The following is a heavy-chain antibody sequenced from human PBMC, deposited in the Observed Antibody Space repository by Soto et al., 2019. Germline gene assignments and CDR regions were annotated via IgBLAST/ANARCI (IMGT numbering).Heavy chain of an antibody. CDR2: ISSGRDTI. CDR1: GFTLSDYG. J-gene: IGHJ4*02. Sequence: EVQLVESGGGLAQPGGSIRLSCAASGFTLSDYGGTWVRQAPGKGLEWISYISSGRDTIYYADSVKGRFTISRDDAKETLFLQMNSLRDEDTAVYYCTRVSRTWEDDYWGRGTLVTVSS. CDR3: TRVSRTWEDDY. D-gene: IGHD1-26*01. V-gene: IGHV3-48*02.